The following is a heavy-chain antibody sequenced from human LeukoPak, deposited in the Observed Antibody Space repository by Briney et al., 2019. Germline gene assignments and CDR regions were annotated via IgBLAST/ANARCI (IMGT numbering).Heavy chain of an antibody. Sequence: SETLSLTCTVSGGSIRYYYWSWIRQSPGKGLEWIGYIYYNGGTNYNPSLKSRVTISVDMSKNQFSLKMSSVTAADTAVYYCARKGGLFDYWGQGRLVTVSS. CDR1: GGSIRYYY. CDR3: ARKGGLFDY. D-gene: IGHD2-15*01. CDR2: IYYNGGT. V-gene: IGHV4-59*01. J-gene: IGHJ4*02.